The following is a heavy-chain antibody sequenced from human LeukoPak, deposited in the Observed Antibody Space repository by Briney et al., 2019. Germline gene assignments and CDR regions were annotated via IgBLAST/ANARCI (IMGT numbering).Heavy chain of an antibody. CDR3: AKDLTSSWFGEFRYYFDY. Sequence: GGSLRLSCAASGFTFSSYAMSWVRQAPGKGLEWVSAISGSGGSTYYADSVKGRFTISRDNSKNTLYLQMNSLRAEDTAVYYSAKDLTSSWFGEFRYYFDYWGQGTLVTVSS. V-gene: IGHV3-23*01. D-gene: IGHD3-10*01. CDR1: GFTFSSYA. J-gene: IGHJ4*02. CDR2: ISGSGGST.